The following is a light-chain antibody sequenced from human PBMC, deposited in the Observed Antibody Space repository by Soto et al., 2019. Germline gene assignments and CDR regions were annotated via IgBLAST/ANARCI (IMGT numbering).Light chain of an antibody. CDR2: DTS. Sequence: QAVVTQEPSLTVSPGGTVTLTCGSSTGAVTSGHYTYWFQQKPGQAPRTLIYDTSNRHSWTPARFSGSLLGGRAALTLSGAQPEDEAEYYCLLSYSAEKGFGTGTKVTVL. V-gene: IGLV7-46*01. CDR1: TGAVTSGHY. CDR3: LLSYSAEKG. J-gene: IGLJ1*01.